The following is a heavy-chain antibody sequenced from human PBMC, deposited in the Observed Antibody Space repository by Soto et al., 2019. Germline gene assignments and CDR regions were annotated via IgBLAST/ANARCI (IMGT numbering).Heavy chain of an antibody. CDR3: AKSQEYYDFWSCYYSPWYYYYGMDV. D-gene: IGHD3-3*01. CDR1: GFTFSTYS. Sequence: GGSLRLSCAASGFTFSTYSMQWVRQAPGKGLEWVSAISGSGGSTYYADSVKGRFTISRDNSKNTLYLQMNSLRAEDTAVYYCAKSQEYYDFWSCYYSPWYYYYGMDVWGQGTTVTVSS. CDR2: ISGSGGST. V-gene: IGHV3-23*01. J-gene: IGHJ6*02.